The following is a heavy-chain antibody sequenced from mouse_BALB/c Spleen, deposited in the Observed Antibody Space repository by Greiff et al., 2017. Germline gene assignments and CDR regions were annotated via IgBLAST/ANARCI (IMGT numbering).Heavy chain of an antibody. CDR2: IDPENGDT. V-gene: IGHV14-4*02. J-gene: IGHJ2*01. CDR3: NACDYGSSYTYFDY. CDR1: GFNIKDYY. Sequence: DVKLVESGAELVRSGASVKLSCTASGFNIKDYYMHWVKQRPEQGLEWIGWIDPENGDTEYAPKFQGKATMTADTSSNTAYLQLSSLTSEDTAVYYCNACDYGSSYTYFDYWGQGTTLTVSS. D-gene: IGHD1-1*01.